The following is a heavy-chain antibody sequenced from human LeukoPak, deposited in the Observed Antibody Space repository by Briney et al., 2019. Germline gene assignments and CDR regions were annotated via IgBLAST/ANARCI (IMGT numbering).Heavy chain of an antibody. CDR3: ARDGLDGGSREYYFDF. CDR1: GFTVSNNY. D-gene: IGHD3-16*01. CDR2: IYSSGNT. Sequence: GGSLRLSCAASGFTVSNNYMSWVRQAPGKGLEWVSVIYSSGNTYYADSVKGRFTISRDNSKNTLYLQMNSLRAEDTAVYYCARDGLDGGSREYYFDFWGQGTLVTVSS. V-gene: IGHV3-53*01. J-gene: IGHJ4*02.